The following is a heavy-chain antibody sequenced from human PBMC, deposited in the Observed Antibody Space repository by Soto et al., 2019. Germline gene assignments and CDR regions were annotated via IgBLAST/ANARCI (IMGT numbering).Heavy chain of an antibody. CDR1: GYTITIHC. J-gene: IGHJ3*02. Sequence: GESLKIFCKASGYTITIHCIACVRQIRGKGLEWMVMIYPGDSDTRYSPSFQGKVTISVDKSTSTVYLQWSSLKASYTAIYYCARLDRYVPDAFAIWGQGTMVTVS. D-gene: IGHD5-12*01. CDR2: IYPGDSDT. V-gene: IGHV5-51*01. CDR3: ARLDRYVPDAFAI.